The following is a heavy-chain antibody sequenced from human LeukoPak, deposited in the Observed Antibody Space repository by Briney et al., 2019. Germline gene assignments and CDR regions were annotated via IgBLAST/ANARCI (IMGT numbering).Heavy chain of an antibody. CDR2: ISGDGTIK. J-gene: IGHJ4*02. CDR1: GFPSSSYW. V-gene: IGHV3-74*03. Sequence: SGGSLRLSCEPSGFPSSSYWMLWVRQAPGKGLVWVSRISGDGTIKTYADFVRGRFTISRDNTKNILYLQMNSLKVEDTATYFCSRSQFDYWGQGVLVTVSS. CDR3: SRSQFDY.